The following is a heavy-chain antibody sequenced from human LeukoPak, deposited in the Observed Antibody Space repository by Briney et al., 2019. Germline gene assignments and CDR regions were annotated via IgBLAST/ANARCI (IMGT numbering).Heavy chain of an antibody. CDR3: ANIAARLWDNWFDP. Sequence: SVKVSCKASGGTFSNYAISWVRQAPGQGLEWRGGIIPIFGTTNYAQRFQGRVTITADEPTSTAYMELSRLRSDDTAVYYCANIAARLWDNWFDPWGQGTLVTVSS. D-gene: IGHD6-6*01. J-gene: IGHJ5*02. CDR1: GGTFSNYA. V-gene: IGHV1-69*13. CDR2: IIPIFGTT.